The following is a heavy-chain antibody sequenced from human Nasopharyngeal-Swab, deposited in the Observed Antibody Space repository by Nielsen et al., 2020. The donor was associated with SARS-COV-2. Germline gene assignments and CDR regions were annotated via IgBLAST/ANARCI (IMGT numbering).Heavy chain of an antibody. V-gene: IGHV3-13*01. CDR3: TRTLSASYMDV. J-gene: IGHJ6*03. CDR1: GFTFDDYA. Sequence: GGSLRLSCAASGFTFDDYAMHWVRQVMGKGLEWVSAIGTAGDTYYPRSMKGRFTISRGDAENILYLQMNSLRAEDTAVYYCTRTLSASYMDVWGKGTTVTVSS. CDR2: IGTAGDT.